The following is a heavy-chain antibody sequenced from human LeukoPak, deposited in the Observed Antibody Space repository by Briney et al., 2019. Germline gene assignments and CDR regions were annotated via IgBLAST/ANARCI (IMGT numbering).Heavy chain of an antibody. Sequence: GGSLRLSCAASGFTFSGSAVHWVRQASGKGLEWIGRIKNKANRYATTYAASLKGRFTISRDDSKNTAFLQMNSLRAEDTAVYYCALGYCSSTSCYAGDYWGQGTLVTVSS. D-gene: IGHD2-2*01. CDR1: GFTFSGSA. CDR3: ALGYCSSTSCYAGDY. J-gene: IGHJ4*02. CDR2: IKNKANRYAT. V-gene: IGHV3-73*01.